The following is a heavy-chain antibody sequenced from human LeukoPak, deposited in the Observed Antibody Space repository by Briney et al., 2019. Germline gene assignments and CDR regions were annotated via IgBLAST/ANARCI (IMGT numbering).Heavy chain of an antibody. CDR2: IYYSGST. CDR3: ARLTTHYDFWSGYSGGDAFDI. Sequence: SETLSLTCTVSGGSISSYYWSWIRQPPGKGLEWIGYIYYSGSTNYNPSLKSRVTISVDTSKNQFSLKLSSVTAADTAVYYCARLTTHYDFWSGYSGGDAFDIWGQGTMVTVSS. V-gene: IGHV4-59*08. CDR1: GGSISSYY. J-gene: IGHJ3*02. D-gene: IGHD3-3*01.